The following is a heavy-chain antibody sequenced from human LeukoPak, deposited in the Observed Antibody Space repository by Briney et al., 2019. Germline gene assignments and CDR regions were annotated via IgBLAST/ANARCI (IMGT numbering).Heavy chain of an antibody. CDR3: ARHRDCSSSSCNGGYYYAMDV. CDR1: GGSISNINYY. J-gene: IGHJ6*02. V-gene: IGHV4-39*01. D-gene: IGHD2-2*01. Sequence: PSETLSLTCTVSGGSISNINYYWGWIRQPPGKGLEWIGSIDYSGSTYYNPSLKSRVSISVDTSKNQFSLKLSSVTAAGTAVYFCARHRDCSSSSCNGGYYYAMDVWGQGTTVTVSS. CDR2: IDYSGST.